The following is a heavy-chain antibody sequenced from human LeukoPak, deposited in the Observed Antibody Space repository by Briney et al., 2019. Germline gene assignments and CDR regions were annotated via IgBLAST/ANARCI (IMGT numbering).Heavy chain of an antibody. CDR2: IYPGDSDT. J-gene: IGHJ4*02. V-gene: IGHV5-51*01. Sequence: GESLKISCKGSGYSFTSYWIGWVRQMPGKGLEWMGIIYPGDSDTRYSPSFQGQVTISADKSISTAYLQWSSLKASDTAMYYCARRDFYYGSGTYYNFDFWGQGTLVTVSS. CDR1: GYSFTSYW. CDR3: ARRDFYYGSGTYYNFDF. D-gene: IGHD3-10*01.